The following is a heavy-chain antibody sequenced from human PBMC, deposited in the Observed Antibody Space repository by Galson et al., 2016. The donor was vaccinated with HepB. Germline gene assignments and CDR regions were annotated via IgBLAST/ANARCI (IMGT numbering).Heavy chain of an antibody. J-gene: IGHJ3*02. CDR1: GFTFRSYA. D-gene: IGHD3-22*01. Sequence: SLRLSCAASGFTFRSYAMTWVRQAPGKGLEWVSVISNSGGRTYYADSVKGRFTISRDNSKNTLSLQMNSLRAEDTAVYYCAKDPNYYDSSGYIWGAFDIWGQGTKVTVSS. V-gene: IGHV3-23*01. CDR3: AKDPNYYDSSGYIWGAFDI. CDR2: ISNSGGRT.